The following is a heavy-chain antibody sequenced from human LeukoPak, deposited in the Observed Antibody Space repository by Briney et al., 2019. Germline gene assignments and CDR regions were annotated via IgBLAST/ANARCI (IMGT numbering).Heavy chain of an antibody. CDR2: ISYDGSNK. CDR1: GFTFSSYG. CDR3: AKDPGYSSSWPYFDY. J-gene: IGHJ4*02. Sequence: GGSLRLSCAASGFTFSSYGMHWVRQAPGKGLEWVAVISYDGSNKYYADSVKGRFTISRDNPKNTLYLQMNSLRAEDTAVYYCAKDPGYSSSWPYFDYWGQGTLVTVSS. D-gene: IGHD6-13*01. V-gene: IGHV3-30*18.